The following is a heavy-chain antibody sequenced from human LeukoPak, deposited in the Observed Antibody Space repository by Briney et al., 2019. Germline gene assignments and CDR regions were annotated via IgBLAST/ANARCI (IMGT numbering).Heavy chain of an antibody. CDR2: IYYSGST. J-gene: IGHJ4*02. V-gene: IGHV4-39*01. Sequence: PSETLSLTCTVSGGSLSSSSYYWGWIRQPPGKGLEWIGSIYYSGSTYYNPSLKSRVTISVDTSKNQFSLKLSSVTAADTAVYYCARLSLNYYGSGSYYRDYCGQGTLVTVSS. CDR3: ARLSLNYYGSGSYYRDY. CDR1: GGSLSSSSYY. D-gene: IGHD3-10*01.